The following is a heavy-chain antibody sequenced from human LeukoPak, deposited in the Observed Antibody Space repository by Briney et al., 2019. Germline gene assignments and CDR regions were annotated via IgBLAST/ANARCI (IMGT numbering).Heavy chain of an antibody. CDR2: ITQSGIT. D-gene: IGHD3-9*01. V-gene: IGHV4-34*01. Sequence: PSETLSLTCAVYGETFIHNFWTWIRQPPGKGLEWIGEITQSGITNFNPSLKSRVTISVDTSKNHFSLNLSSVTAADTAVYYCARGPRVTGYYWLNYWGQGTLVTVSS. J-gene: IGHJ4*02. CDR3: ARGPRVTGYYWLNY. CDR1: GETFIHNF.